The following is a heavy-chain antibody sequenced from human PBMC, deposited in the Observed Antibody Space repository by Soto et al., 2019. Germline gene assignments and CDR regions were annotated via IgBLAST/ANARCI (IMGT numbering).Heavy chain of an antibody. V-gene: IGHV4-31*03. D-gene: IGHD2-2*01. CDR3: AREKLAAMYFFDS. J-gene: IGHJ4*01. Sequence: QVQLQESGPGLVKPSQTLSLTCTVSGGPIRSGGDYWNWVRQHPGKGLEWIGRISSGGTTYYNPSLESRGAISEDTSKNQFSLTLRSGTAADTAMYCAREKLAAMYFFDSWGQGILVTVSS. CDR2: ISSGGTT. CDR1: GGPIRSGGDY.